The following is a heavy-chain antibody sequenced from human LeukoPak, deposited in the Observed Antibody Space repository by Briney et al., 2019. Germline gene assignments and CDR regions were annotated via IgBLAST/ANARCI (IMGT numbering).Heavy chain of an antibody. Sequence: PSETLSLTCTVSSGSISSGNSYWSWIRQPAGKGLEWIGHIYTSGSTNYNPSLKSRVTISVDTSKNQFSLNLSSVTAADTAVYYCARGFQYGWGQGTLVTVSS. V-gene: IGHV4-61*09. D-gene: IGHD4-17*01. CDR1: SGSISSGNSY. CDR3: ARGFQYG. CDR2: IYTSGST. J-gene: IGHJ4*02.